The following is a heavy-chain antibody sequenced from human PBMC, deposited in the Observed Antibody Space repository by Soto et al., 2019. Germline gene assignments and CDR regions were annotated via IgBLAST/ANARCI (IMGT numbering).Heavy chain of an antibody. CDR2: TYYRSKWYN. D-gene: IGHD2-15*01. V-gene: IGHV6-1*01. CDR1: GASLSSNSAA. Sequence: SQALSLTCLSSGASLSSNSAAWNWIRQSPSSGLVWLGRTYYRSKWYNDYAVSVKSRITINPDTSKNQFSLQLNSVTPEDTAVYYCARDKDVRWPDAFDIWGQGTMGTVSS. CDR3: ARDKDVRWPDAFDI. J-gene: IGHJ3*02.